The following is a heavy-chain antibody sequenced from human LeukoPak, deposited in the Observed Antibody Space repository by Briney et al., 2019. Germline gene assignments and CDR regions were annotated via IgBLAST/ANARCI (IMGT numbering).Heavy chain of an antibody. CDR2: IQSDGSTT. D-gene: IGHD6-13*01. CDR3: AREAAVPNTVFDY. J-gene: IGHJ4*02. V-gene: IGHV3-74*01. Sequence: GGSLRLSCAASGFILGNYWMHWVRHAPGKGLVWVSRIQSDGSTTTYADSVKGRFTISRDNAKNTLYLQMNSLRAEDTAVYYCAREAAVPNTVFDYWGQGSLVTVSS. CDR1: GFILGNYW.